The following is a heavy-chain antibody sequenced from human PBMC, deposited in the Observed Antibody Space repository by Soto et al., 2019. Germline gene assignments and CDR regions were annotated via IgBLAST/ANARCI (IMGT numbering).Heavy chain of an antibody. V-gene: IGHV3-23*01. CDR1: GFTFSSFA. CDR2: ISDSGSGVST. Sequence: GGSLRLSCAASGFTFSSFAMSWVRQAPGKGLEWVSTISDSGSGVSTYYPDAVKGRFTISRDNSKNTLFLQMNSLRAEDTAVYYCAKDLLSVSWPFDYWGLGTLVTVSS. CDR3: AKDLLSVSWPFDY. J-gene: IGHJ4*02.